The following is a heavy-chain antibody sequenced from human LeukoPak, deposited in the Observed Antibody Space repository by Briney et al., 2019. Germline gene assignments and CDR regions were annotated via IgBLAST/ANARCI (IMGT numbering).Heavy chain of an antibody. Sequence: PSETLSLTCTVSGGSISSHYWSWIRQPPGKGLEWIGYIYYSGSTNYNPSLKSRVTISVDMSKNKFSLKLSSVTATDTAVYYCARGGLTYYFDYWGQGTLVTVSS. CDR2: IYYSGST. CDR3: ARGGLTYYFDY. J-gene: IGHJ4*02. CDR1: GGSISSHY. V-gene: IGHV4-59*11. D-gene: IGHD6-19*01.